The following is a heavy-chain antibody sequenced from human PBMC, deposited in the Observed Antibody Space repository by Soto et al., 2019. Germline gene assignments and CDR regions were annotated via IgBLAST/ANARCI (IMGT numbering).Heavy chain of an antibody. D-gene: IGHD3-22*01. CDR3: ARQFYYDDSGYEYFDY. V-gene: IGHV3-20*04. CDR1: GFTFGDYG. Sequence: GGSLRLSCAASGFTFGDYGMSWVRQVPGKGLEWVSGINWNGRNSGYADSVKGRFTTSRDNAKNSLYLQMNSLRAEDTALYYCARQFYYDDSGYEYFDYWGQGTPVTVSS. CDR2: INWNGRNS. J-gene: IGHJ4*02.